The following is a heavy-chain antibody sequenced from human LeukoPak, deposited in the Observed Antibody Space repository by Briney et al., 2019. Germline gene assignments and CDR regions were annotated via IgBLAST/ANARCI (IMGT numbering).Heavy chain of an antibody. Sequence: SETLSLTCTVSGGSISSHYWSWLRQPPGKGLEWFGYIYYSGSTNYNPSLKSRVTISVDTSKNQFSLKLSSVTAADTAVYYCARVRRGYSGFRNGMDVWGQGTTVTVSS. J-gene: IGHJ6*02. CDR3: ARVRRGYSGFRNGMDV. V-gene: IGHV4-59*11. D-gene: IGHD5-12*01. CDR1: GGSISSHY. CDR2: IYYSGST.